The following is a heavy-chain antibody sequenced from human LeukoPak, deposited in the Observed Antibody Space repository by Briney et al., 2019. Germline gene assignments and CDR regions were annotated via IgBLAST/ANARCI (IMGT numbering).Heavy chain of an antibody. Sequence: PGGSLRLSCAASGFTFSSYVMSWVRQAPGKGLEWVSTISGSGGSTNYADSVKGRFTISRDNSKNTLYLQMKSLRAEDTAVYYCAKGRDYGGKMGWFDPWGQGTLVTVSS. V-gene: IGHV3-23*01. CDR1: GFTFSSYV. D-gene: IGHD4-23*01. CDR3: AKGRDYGGKMGWFDP. J-gene: IGHJ5*02. CDR2: ISGSGGST.